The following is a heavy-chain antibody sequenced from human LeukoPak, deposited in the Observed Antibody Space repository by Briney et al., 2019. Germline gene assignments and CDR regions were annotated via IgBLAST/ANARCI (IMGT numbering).Heavy chain of an antibody. D-gene: IGHD5-12*01. CDR2: ISGSGRTM. CDR1: GFSFISYE. J-gene: IGHJ4*02. V-gene: IGHV3-48*03. Sequence: PGRSLRLSCAGSGFSFISYELNWVRQARGMGWVGVSHISGSGRTMSYADSVNDRFTISRDNAKNSLYLQMSSLRVEDTAVYHWARGGLYGYDVFDYWGQRTLVSVSS. CDR3: ARGGLYGYDVFDY.